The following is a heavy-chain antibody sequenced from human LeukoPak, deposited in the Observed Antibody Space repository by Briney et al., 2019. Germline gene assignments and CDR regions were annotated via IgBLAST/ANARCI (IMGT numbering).Heavy chain of an antibody. J-gene: IGHJ4*02. Sequence: GGSLRLSCAASGFTFSDYTMNWVRQAPGKGLEWFSSIGSVTTYIYYADSVKGRFTISRDNAKNSLSLQMNSLRAEDTAVYYCARAIAVAGPYYFDYWGQGTLVTVSS. CDR1: GFTFSDYT. D-gene: IGHD6-19*01. V-gene: IGHV3-21*01. CDR2: IGSVTTYI. CDR3: ARAIAVAGPYYFDY.